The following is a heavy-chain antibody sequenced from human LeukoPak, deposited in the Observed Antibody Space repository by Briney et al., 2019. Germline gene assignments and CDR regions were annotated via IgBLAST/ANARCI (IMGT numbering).Heavy chain of an antibody. CDR3: ARDLSGSGWEYYSDY. CDR2: IIPIFGTA. V-gene: IGHV1-69*13. Sequence: SVNVSFKGSGGTFISYAFSWVRQAPGQGLEWMGVIIPIFGTANYVQKFQGRVTITADASTSTAYIELSSLRSEDTAVYYRARDLSGSGWEYYSDYSGQGNLVTVSS. J-gene: IGHJ4*02. D-gene: IGHD6-19*01. CDR1: GGTFISYA.